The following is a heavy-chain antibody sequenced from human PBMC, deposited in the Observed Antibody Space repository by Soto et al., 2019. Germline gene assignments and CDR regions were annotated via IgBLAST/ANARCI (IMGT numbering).Heavy chain of an antibody. V-gene: IGHV3-7*01. D-gene: IGHD2-21*01. J-gene: IGHJ4*02. CDR3: ARDVEDYSDY. CDR1: GFTFSSYW. CDR2: IKQDGSEK. Sequence: WGSLGLSCAASGFTFSSYWMSWVRQAPGKGLEWVANIKQDGSEKYYVDSVKGRFTVSRDNAKNSLYLQMNSLRAEDTAVYYCARDVEDYSDYWGQGTLVTVSS.